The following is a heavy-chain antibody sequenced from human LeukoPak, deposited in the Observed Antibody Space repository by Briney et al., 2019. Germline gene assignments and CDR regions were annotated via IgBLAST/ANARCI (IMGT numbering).Heavy chain of an antibody. J-gene: IGHJ5*02. D-gene: IGHD3-10*01. V-gene: IGHV1-46*01. CDR2: INPSGGST. CDR3: ARGYGSGQAFDP. CDR1: GYTFTSYY. Sequence: ASVKVYCKASGYTFTSYYMLWVPQAPRQGLEWMGIINPSGGSTSYAQKFQGRVTMTRDMSTSTVYMELSSLRSEDTAVYYCARGYGSGQAFDPWGQGTLVTVSS.